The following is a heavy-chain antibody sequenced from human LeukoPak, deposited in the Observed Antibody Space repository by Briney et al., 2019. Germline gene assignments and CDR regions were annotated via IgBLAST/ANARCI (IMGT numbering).Heavy chain of an antibody. CDR2: ITSSSSFI. V-gene: IGHV3-21*01. Sequence: GGSLRLSCAASGFTFSCYTMNWVRQAPGKGLEGVSSITSSSSFIYYADSLKGRFTISRDNAKNSLYLQMNSLRAEDTAVYYCARDSVILGAFDIWGQGTMVTVSS. CDR1: GFTFSCYT. CDR3: ARDSVILGAFDI. D-gene: IGHD2/OR15-2a*01. J-gene: IGHJ3*02.